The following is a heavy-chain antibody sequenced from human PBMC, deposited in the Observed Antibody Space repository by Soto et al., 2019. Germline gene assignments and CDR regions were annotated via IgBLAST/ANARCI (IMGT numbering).Heavy chain of an antibody. CDR1: GGTFSSYA. Sequence: QVQLVQSGAEVKKPGSSVKVSCKASGGTFSSYAISWVRQAPGQGLEWMGGIIPIFGTANYAQKFQGRVTITADKSTSTAYMELSSLRSEDTAVYYCARARGRCCSSTSCYTSLPYYYYGMDVWGQGTTVTVSS. J-gene: IGHJ6*02. D-gene: IGHD2-2*02. V-gene: IGHV1-69*06. CDR2: IIPIFGTA. CDR3: ARARGRCCSSTSCYTSLPYYYYGMDV.